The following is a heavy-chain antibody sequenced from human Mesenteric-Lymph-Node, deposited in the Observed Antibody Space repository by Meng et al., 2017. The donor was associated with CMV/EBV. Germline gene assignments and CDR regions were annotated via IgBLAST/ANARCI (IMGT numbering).Heavy chain of an antibody. CDR3: AGYYDSSGFSYYYYGMDV. Sequence: GGSLRLSCAASGFTVSSNEMSWVRQAPGKGLEWVSSISGGSTYYADSRKGRFTISRDNAKNSLYLQMNSLRAEDTAVYFCAGYYDSSGFSYYYYGMDVWGQGTTVTVSS. CDR2: ISGGST. D-gene: IGHD3-22*01. J-gene: IGHJ6*02. CDR1: GFTVSSNE. V-gene: IGHV3-38-3*01.